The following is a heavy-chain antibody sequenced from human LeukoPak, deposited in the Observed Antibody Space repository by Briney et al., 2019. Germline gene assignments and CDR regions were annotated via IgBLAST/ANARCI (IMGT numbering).Heavy chain of an antibody. J-gene: IGHJ6*03. V-gene: IGHV3-7*01. CDR1: GFTFSSNC. D-gene: IGHD2-15*01. CDR3: ARDCGYCSDGSCYTRMDV. CDR2: ITENGGAK. Sequence: GGSLRLSCAASGFTFSSNCMSWVRQAPGKGLEWVSYITENGGAKNYVDSVKGRFIISRANAKNSLYLQMNSLRAEDTAVYYCARDCGYCSDGSCYTRMDVWGKGTTVTVSS.